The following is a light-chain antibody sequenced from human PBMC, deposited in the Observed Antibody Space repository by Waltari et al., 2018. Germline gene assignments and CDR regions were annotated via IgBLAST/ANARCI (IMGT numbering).Light chain of an antibody. CDR2: DVS. V-gene: IGLV2-23*02. CDR3: CSYAGSSTWV. Sequence: QSARTQPASVSGSPGQSITISCTGTSSDVGGYNYVSWYQQHPGKAPKLMIYDVSKRPSGVFNRFSGSKAGNTASLTISGLQAEDEADYYCCSYAGSSTWVFGGGTKLTVL. CDR1: SSDVGGYNY. J-gene: IGLJ3*02.